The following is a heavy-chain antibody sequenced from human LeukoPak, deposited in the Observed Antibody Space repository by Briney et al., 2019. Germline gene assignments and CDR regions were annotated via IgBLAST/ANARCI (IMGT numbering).Heavy chain of an antibody. CDR3: AKEGTMSSGTGDLDY. CDR2: ITYDGNSK. Sequence: GGSLRLSCAASGFIFSDYGMHWVRQAPGKGLEWVTFITYDGNSKYYTDSVKGRFTISRDISKSTLYLQMNSLRPEDTAVYYCAKEGTMSSGTGDLDYWGQGTLVTVSS. V-gene: IGHV3-30*02. D-gene: IGHD1-1*01. CDR1: GFIFSDYG. J-gene: IGHJ4*02.